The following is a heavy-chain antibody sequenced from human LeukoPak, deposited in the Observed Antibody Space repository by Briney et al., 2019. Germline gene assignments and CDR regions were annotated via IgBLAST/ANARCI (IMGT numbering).Heavy chain of an antibody. D-gene: IGHD2-2*03. Sequence: SVKVSCKASGGTFSSYAISWVRQAPGQGLEWMGGLIPIFGTANYAQKFQGRVTITADESTSTAYMELSSLRSEDTAVYYCARVDIVVVPAAKASYYYYGMDVWGQGTTVTVSS. J-gene: IGHJ6*02. CDR2: LIPIFGTA. CDR3: ARVDIVVVPAAKASYYYYGMDV. V-gene: IGHV1-69*13. CDR1: GGTFSSYA.